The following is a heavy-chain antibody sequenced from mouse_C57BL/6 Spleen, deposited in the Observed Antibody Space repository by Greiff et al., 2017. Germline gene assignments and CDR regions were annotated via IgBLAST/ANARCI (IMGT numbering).Heavy chain of an antibody. Sequence: EVKLVESGGGLVKPGGSLKLSCAASGFTFGSYAMSWVRQTPEKRLEWVATISDGGSYTYYPDNVKGRFTISRDNAKNNLYLQMSHLKSEDTAMYYCARDEVNFDYWGQGTTLTVSS. D-gene: IGHD2-2*01. J-gene: IGHJ2*01. CDR3: ARDEVNFDY. CDR2: ISDGGSYT. V-gene: IGHV5-4*01. CDR1: GFTFGSYA.